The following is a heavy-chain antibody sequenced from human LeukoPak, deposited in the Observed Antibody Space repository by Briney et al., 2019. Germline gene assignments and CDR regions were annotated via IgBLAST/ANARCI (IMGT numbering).Heavy chain of an antibody. CDR3: TRGGFYDGSGYYPFDY. D-gene: IGHD3-22*01. CDR2: IQYDESNK. CDR1: GFIFSKYG. Sequence: GGSLRLSCVASGFIFSKYGMHWVRQASGRGLEWVAFIQYDESNKYYADSIKGRFTLSRDNSKNTLYLQMNSLRPEDTAVYYCTRGGFYDGSGYYPFDYWGQGTLVTVSS. J-gene: IGHJ4*02. V-gene: IGHV3-30*02.